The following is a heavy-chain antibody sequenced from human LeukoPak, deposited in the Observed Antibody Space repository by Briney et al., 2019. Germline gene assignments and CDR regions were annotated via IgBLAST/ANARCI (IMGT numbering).Heavy chain of an antibody. D-gene: IGHD2-21*02. Sequence: GSLRLSCAASRFTFSSYAMSWVRQAPGKGLEWVAGISVGGDYTYYADSVKGRFTISRDNSKNTLYLQMNSLRAEDTAVYYCEKDVTAPADYWGQGTLVTVSS. J-gene: IGHJ4*02. CDR1: RFTFSSYA. V-gene: IGHV3-23*01. CDR2: ISVGGDYT. CDR3: EKDVTAPADY.